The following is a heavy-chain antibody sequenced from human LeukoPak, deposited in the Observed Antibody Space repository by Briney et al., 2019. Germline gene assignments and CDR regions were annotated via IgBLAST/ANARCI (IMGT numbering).Heavy chain of an antibody. J-gene: IGHJ4*02. CDR2: ISSSTYI. CDR3: ARQRDYYDSSGYYIDY. D-gene: IGHD3-22*01. V-gene: IGHV3-21*06. CDR1: GFTFSTYS. Sequence: GGSLRLSCVASGFTFSTYSMNWVRQAPGKGLEWVSSISSSTYIYYADSVKGRFTISRDNAKNSVYLQMNSLRAEDTAVYYCARQRDYYDSSGYYIDYWGQGTQVTVSS.